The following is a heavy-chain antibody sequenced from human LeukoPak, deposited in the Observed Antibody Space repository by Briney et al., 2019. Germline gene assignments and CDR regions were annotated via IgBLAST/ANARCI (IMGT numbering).Heavy chain of an antibody. CDR2: IYYSGST. CDR3: ARLPGRYSSSGFDY. J-gene: IGHJ4*02. CDR1: GGSISSSSYY. V-gene: IGHV4-39*01. Sequence: PSETLSLTCTVFGGSISSSSYYWGWIRQPPGKGLEWIGSIYYSGSTYYNPSLKSRVTISVDTSKNQFSLKLSSVTAADTAVYYCARLPGRYSSSGFDYWGQGTLVTVSS. D-gene: IGHD6-6*01.